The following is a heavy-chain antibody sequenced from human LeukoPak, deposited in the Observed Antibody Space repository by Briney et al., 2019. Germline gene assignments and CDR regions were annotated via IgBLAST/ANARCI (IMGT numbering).Heavy chain of an antibody. V-gene: IGHV4-31*03. CDR3: AREVGPPATVTTIYYFDY. Sequence: PSETLSLTCTVSGGSISSGGYYWSWVRQHPGKGLEWIGYIYYSGSTYYNPSLKSRVTISVDTSKNQFSLKLSSVTAADTAVYYCAREVGPPATVTTIYYFDYWGQGTLVTVSS. D-gene: IGHD4-17*01. CDR1: GGSISSGGYY. CDR2: IYYSGST. J-gene: IGHJ4*02.